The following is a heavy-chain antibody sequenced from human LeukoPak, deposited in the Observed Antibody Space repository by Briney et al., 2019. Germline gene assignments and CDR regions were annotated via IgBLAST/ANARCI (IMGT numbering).Heavy chain of an antibody. CDR1: GGSIGSYY. CDR3: ARRTGSTTFDY. V-gene: IGHV4-59*08. J-gene: IGHJ4*02. Sequence: PSETLSLTCTVSGGSIGSYYWSWIRQPPGKGLEWIGYIYYSGSTNYYPSLKSRATISVDTSKNQFSLKLNSVTAAGTAVYYCARRTGSTTFDYWGQGTLVTVSS. CDR2: IYYSGST. D-gene: IGHD1-1*01.